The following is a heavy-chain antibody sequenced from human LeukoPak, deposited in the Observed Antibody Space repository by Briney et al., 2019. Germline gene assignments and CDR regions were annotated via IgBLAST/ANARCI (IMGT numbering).Heavy chain of an antibody. V-gene: IGHV3-23*01. CDR2: ISGSGGST. CDR3: AQGGPLAAADNNWFDP. D-gene: IGHD6-13*01. J-gene: IGHJ5*02. Sequence: GGSLRLSCAASGFTFSSYAMSWVRQAPGKGLEWVSAISGSGGSTYYADSVKGRFTISRDNSKNTLYLQMNSLRAEDTAVYYCAQGGPLAAADNNWFDPWGQGTLVTVSS. CDR1: GFTFSSYA.